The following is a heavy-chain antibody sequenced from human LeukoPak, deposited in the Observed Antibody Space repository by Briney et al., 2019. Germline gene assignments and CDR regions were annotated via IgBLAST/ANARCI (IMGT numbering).Heavy chain of an antibody. CDR3: ARTPTVVTRGYYFDY. V-gene: IGHV1-69*01. D-gene: IGHD4-23*01. J-gene: IGHJ4*02. CDR1: GGTFSSYA. Sequence: SVKVSCKASGGTFSSYAISWVRQAPGQGLEWMGGIIPIFGTANYAQKFQGRVTITADESTSTAYMELSSLRSEDAAVYYCARTPTVVTRGYYFDYWRQGTLVTVSS. CDR2: IIPIFGTA.